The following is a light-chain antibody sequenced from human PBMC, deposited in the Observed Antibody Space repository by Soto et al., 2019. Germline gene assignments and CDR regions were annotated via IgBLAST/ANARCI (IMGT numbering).Light chain of an antibody. J-gene: IGLJ1*01. CDR1: SSDVGGYDY. V-gene: IGLV2-14*01. CDR2: EVN. Sequence: QSVRTQPASVSGSPGQSITVSCTGTSSDVGGYDYVSWYQQHPGKAPKLIIFEVNNRPSGVSNRFSGSKSGNTASLTISELQAEDEADYYCSSYTSTNAPYVFGTGTKVTVL. CDR3: SSYTSTNAPYV.